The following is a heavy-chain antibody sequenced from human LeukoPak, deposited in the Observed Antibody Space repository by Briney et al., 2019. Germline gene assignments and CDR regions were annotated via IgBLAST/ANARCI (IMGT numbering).Heavy chain of an antibody. D-gene: IGHD3-22*01. J-gene: IGHJ4*02. V-gene: IGHV1-2*02. CDR2: INPNSGGT. Sequence: GASVKVSCKASGYTFTGYYMHWVRQAPGQGLEWMGWINPNSGGTNYAQKFQGRVTMTRDTSISTAYMELSSLRSEDTAVYYCARESYSSGYSIDYWGQGTLVTVSS. CDR1: GYTFTGYY. CDR3: ARESYSSGYSIDY.